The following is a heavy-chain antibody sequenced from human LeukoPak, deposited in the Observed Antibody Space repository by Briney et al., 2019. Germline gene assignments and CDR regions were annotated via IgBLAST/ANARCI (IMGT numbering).Heavy chain of an antibody. Sequence: GGSLRLSCAASGFTFSSYEMNWVRQAPGKGLEWVSYISSSSSTIYYADSVKGRFTISRDNAKNSLYLQMNSLRAEDTAVYYCARDQGYSSSWYGGDSFDPWGQGTLVTVSS. J-gene: IGHJ5*02. CDR2: ISSSSSTI. V-gene: IGHV3-48*03. CDR3: ARDQGYSSSWYGGDSFDP. D-gene: IGHD6-13*01. CDR1: GFTFSSYE.